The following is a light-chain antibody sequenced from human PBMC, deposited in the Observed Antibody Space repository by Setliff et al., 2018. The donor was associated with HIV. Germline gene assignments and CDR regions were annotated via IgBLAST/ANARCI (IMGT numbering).Light chain of an antibody. Sequence: QSALTQPASVSGSPGQSITISCTGTSGDVGSYNIVSWYQQQPGKPPTLMIYQASKRPSGVSNRFSGSKSGNTASLTISGLQAEDAADYYCCSNTGSNTYVFGTGTKVTVL. CDR1: SGDVGSYNI. CDR2: QAS. CDR3: CSNTGSNTYV. J-gene: IGLJ1*01. V-gene: IGLV2-23*01.